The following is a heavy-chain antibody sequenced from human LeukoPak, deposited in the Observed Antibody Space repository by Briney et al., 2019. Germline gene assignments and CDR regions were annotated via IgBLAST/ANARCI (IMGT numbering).Heavy chain of an antibody. CDR2: IYSDGST. CDR1: GFIVRGDF. Sequence: PGGSLRLSCAASGFIVRGDFMSWVRQAPGKGLEWVSVIYSDGSTYYANSLKGRFTFSKKNSKNTMDLQMTGLRAEDTDVYYCARERGRGRDSPWFDYWGQGTLVTVSS. CDR3: ARERGRGRDSPWFDY. V-gene: IGHV3-53*01. J-gene: IGHJ4*02. D-gene: IGHD1-26*01.